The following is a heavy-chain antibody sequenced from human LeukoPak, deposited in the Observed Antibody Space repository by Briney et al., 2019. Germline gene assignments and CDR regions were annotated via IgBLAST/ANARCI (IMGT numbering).Heavy chain of an antibody. V-gene: IGHV4-39*07. Sequence: SETLSLTCTVSGGSISSSSYYWGWIRQPPGKGLECIGSINYSGSTYYNPSLKSRVTISVDRSKNQFSLKLSSVTAADTAVYYCARDNSVGDNAWWFDPWGQGTLVTVSS. D-gene: IGHD1-26*01. J-gene: IGHJ5*02. CDR3: ARDNSVGDNAWWFDP. CDR2: INYSGST. CDR1: GGSISSSSYY.